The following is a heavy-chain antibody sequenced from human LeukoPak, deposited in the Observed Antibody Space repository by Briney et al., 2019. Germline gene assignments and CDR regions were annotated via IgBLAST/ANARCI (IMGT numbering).Heavy chain of an antibody. Sequence: ASVKVSCKASGYTFTSYAIHWVRQAPGQRLEWMGWISTGNGNTKYSQNFQGRVTFISNTSATTAFMELSSLRSEDAAVYYCARDSGSGSNDYWGQGTLVTVSS. D-gene: IGHD1-26*01. CDR3: ARDSGSGSNDY. CDR1: GYTFTSYA. V-gene: IGHV1-3*04. CDR2: ISTGNGNT. J-gene: IGHJ4*02.